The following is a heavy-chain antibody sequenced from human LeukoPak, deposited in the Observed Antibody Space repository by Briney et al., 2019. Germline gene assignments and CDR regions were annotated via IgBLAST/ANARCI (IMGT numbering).Heavy chain of an antibody. J-gene: IGHJ3*01. CDR1: GFTFSSYA. D-gene: IGHD4-11*01. V-gene: IGHV3-23*01. CDR2: ISSSGGST. Sequence: GGSLRLSCAASGFTFSSYAMTWVRQAPGKGLEWVSAISSSGGSTYYADSVKGRFTISRDNFKNTLYLQMNSLRAEDTAIYYCANEYSKGDVWGQGTTVTVSS. CDR3: ANEYSKGDV.